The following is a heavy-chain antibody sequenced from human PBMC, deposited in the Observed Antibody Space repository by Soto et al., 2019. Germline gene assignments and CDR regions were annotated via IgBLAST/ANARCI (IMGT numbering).Heavy chain of an antibody. CDR2: ISGSGGST. V-gene: IGHV3-23*01. CDR3: AKDTGLVVVAALFGY. J-gene: IGHJ4*02. D-gene: IGHD2-15*01. CDR1: GFTFSSYA. Sequence: EVQLLESGGGLVQPGGSLRLSCAASGFTFSSYAMSWVRQAPGKGLEWVSAISGSGGSTYYADSVKGRFTISRDNSKNTLYLQKNSVRAEDTAVYYCAKDTGLVVVAALFGYWGPGSLVTVSS.